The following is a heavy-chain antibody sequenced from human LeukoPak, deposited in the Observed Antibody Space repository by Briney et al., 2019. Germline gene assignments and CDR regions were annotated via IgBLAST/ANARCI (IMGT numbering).Heavy chain of an antibody. Sequence: ASVKVSCKASGYTFTTHDINWVRQATGQGLEWLGWMSPNSGDAGYAQKFQGRVTMTSDSSISTAYMELSSLRSEDTAIYYCVRTPPNWGFDYWGQGTLVTVSS. D-gene: IGHD7-27*01. J-gene: IGHJ4*02. CDR2: MSPNSGDA. CDR1: GYTFTTHD. V-gene: IGHV1-8*01. CDR3: VRTPPNWGFDY.